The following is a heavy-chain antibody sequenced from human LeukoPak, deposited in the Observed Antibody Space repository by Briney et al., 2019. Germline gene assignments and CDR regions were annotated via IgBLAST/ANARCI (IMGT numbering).Heavy chain of an antibody. V-gene: IGHV3-48*03. CDR3: ARTTTMATLVH. CDR1: GFTFSSYE. D-gene: IGHD5-24*01. J-gene: IGHJ5*02. CDR2: ISSSGSTI. Sequence: GGSLRLSCAASGFTFSSYEMNWVRQAPGKGLEWISYISSSGSTIYYADSVKGRFTISRDNAKNSLYLQVNSLRAEDTAVYYCARTTTMATLVHWGQGTLVTVSS.